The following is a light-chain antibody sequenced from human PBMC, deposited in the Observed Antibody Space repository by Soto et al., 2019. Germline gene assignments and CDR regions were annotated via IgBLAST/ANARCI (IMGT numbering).Light chain of an antibody. V-gene: IGKV3-20*01. CDR3: QQYNNWPPYT. Sequence: EIVLTQSPGTLSLSPGERATLSCRASQSVSSSYLAWYQQKPGQAPRLLIYGASSRATGIPDRFSGSGSGTDFTLTISSLQSEDFAVYYCQQYNNWPPYTFGRGTKVDIK. J-gene: IGKJ2*01. CDR2: GAS. CDR1: QSVSSSY.